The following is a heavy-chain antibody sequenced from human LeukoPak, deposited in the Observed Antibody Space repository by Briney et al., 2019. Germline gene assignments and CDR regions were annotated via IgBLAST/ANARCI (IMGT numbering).Heavy chain of an antibody. Sequence: SETLSLTCTVSGGSISSSRYYWGWIHQPPGKGLEWIGSIYYSGSIYYNPSLRSRVTISVDTSRNQFSLKLSSVTAADTAVYYCATPYSGGYHGLDIWGQGTMITVSS. J-gene: IGHJ3*02. CDR2: IYYSGSI. CDR3: ATPYSGGYHGLDI. CDR1: GGSISSSRYY. V-gene: IGHV4-39*01. D-gene: IGHD1-26*01.